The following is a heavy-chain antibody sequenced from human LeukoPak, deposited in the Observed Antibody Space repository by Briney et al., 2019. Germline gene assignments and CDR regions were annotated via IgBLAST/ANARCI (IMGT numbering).Heavy chain of an antibody. CDR2: INHSGST. CDR1: GGSFSGYY. Sequence: TSETLSLTCAVYGGSFSGYYWSCIRQPPGKGLEWIGEINHSGSTNYNPSLKSRVTISVDTSKNQFSLKLSSVTAADTAVYYCARGRLFDYWGQGTLVTVSS. J-gene: IGHJ4*02. CDR3: ARGRLFDY. D-gene: IGHD6-19*01. V-gene: IGHV4-34*01.